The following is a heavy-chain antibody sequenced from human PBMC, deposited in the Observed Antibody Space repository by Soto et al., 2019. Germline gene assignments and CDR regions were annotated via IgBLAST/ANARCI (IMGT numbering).Heavy chain of an antibody. J-gene: IGHJ4*02. D-gene: IGHD2-2*03. Sequence: QVQLVQSGAEMKKPGSSVKVSCQSSGGTFNTYAMNWVRQAPGQGPEWMGDISPMFGAANYAPKFQGRVTITADESTGTSYMQFSSLTSESTALYFCAMDVQVHTPAFVYWGQGTLVTVSS. V-gene: IGHV1-69*19. CDR3: AMDVQVHTPAFVY. CDR1: GGTFNTYA. CDR2: ISPMFGAA.